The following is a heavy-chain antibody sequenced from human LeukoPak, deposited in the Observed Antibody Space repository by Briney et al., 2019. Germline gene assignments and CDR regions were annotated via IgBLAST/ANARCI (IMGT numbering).Heavy chain of an antibody. CDR1: GYTFTSYA. D-gene: IGHD6-13*01. CDR2: ISAYIGNT. V-gene: IGHV1-18*01. CDR3: ARVHSSSWYDSFDP. J-gene: IGHJ5*02. Sequence: ASVKVSCKASGYTFTSYAISWVRQAPGQGLEWMGWISAYIGNTNYAQKLQGRVTMTTDTSTSTAYMELRSLRSDDKAVYYCARVHSSSWYDSFDPWGQGTLVTVSS.